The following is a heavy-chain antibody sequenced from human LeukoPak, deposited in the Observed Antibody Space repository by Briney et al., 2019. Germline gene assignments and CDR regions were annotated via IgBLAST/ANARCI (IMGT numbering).Heavy chain of an antibody. CDR1: GGSISSSSYY. CDR2: IYYSGST. D-gene: IGHD3-10*01. CDR3: ARHARRLGVDP. J-gene: IGHJ5*02. Sequence: SETLSLTCTVSGGSISSSSYYWGWIRQPPGKGLEWIGSIYYSGSTYYNPSLKSRVTISVDTSKNQFSLKLNSMTAADTAIYYCARHARRLGVDPWGLGTLVTVPT. V-gene: IGHV4-39*07.